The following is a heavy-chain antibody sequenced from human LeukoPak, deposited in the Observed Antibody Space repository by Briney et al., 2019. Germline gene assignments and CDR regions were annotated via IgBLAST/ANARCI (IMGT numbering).Heavy chain of an antibody. CDR1: GYTFTSYD. J-gene: IGHJ6*03. Sequence: ASVKVSCKASGYTFTSYDINWVRQATGQGLEWMGWMNPNGGNTGYAQKFQGRVTMTRNTSISTAYMELSSLRSEDTAVYYCARGRVGRYDFWSGYYSYMDVWGKGTTVTVSS. CDR2: MNPNGGNT. D-gene: IGHD3-3*01. V-gene: IGHV1-8*01. CDR3: ARGRVGRYDFWSGYYSYMDV.